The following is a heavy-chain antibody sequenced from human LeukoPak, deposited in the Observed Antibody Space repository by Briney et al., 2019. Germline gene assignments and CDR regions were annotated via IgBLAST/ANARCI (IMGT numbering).Heavy chain of an antibody. CDR2: IYSGGST. J-gene: IGHJ5*02. D-gene: IGHD3-10*01. Sequence: GGSLRLSCAASGFTFSSNYMSWVRQAPGKGLEWVSVIYSGGSTYYADSVKGRFTISRDNSKNTLYLQMNSLRAEDTAVYYCARNPWFGELSWFDPWGQGTLVTVSS. V-gene: IGHV3-66*01. CDR1: GFTFSSNY. CDR3: ARNPWFGELSWFDP.